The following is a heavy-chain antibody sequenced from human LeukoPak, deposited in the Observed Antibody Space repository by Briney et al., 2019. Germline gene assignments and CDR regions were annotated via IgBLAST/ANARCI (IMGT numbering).Heavy chain of an antibody. V-gene: IGHV3-21*01. CDR1: GFTFSSYA. J-gene: IGHJ6*02. Sequence: GGSLRLSCAASGFTFSSYAMNWVRQAPGKGLEWVSSISSSSSYIYYADSVKGRFTISRDNAKNSLYLQMNSLRAEDTAVYYCAREMVRGVNFYYYYYGMDVWGQGTTVTVSS. D-gene: IGHD3-10*01. CDR2: ISSSSSYI. CDR3: AREMVRGVNFYYYYYGMDV.